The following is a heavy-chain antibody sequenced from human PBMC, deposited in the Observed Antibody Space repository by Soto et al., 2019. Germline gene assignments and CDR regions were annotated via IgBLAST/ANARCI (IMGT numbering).Heavy chain of an antibody. Sequence: SETLSLTCAVYGGSFSGYYWSWIRQPPGKGLEWIGEINHSGSTNYNPSLKSRVTISVDTSKNQFSLKLSSVTAADTAVYYCARSRVLVNSYYYYRMAVWGQGTTVTVSS. J-gene: IGHJ6*01. V-gene: IGHV4-34*01. CDR2: INHSGST. CDR3: ARSRVLVNSYYYYRMAV. CDR1: GGSFSGYY. D-gene: IGHD2-2*01.